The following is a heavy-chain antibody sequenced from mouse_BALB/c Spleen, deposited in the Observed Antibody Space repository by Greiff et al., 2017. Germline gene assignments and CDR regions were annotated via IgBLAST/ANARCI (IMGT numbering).Heavy chain of an antibody. CDR1: GYAFSSYW. CDR3: ARDTTVVPLDY. V-gene: IGHV1-80*01. Sequence: QVQLKESGAELVRPGSSVKISCKASGYAFSSYWMNWVKQRPGQGLEWIGQIYPGDGDTNYNGKFKGKATLTADKSSSTAYMQLSSLTSEDSAVYFCARDTTVVPLDYWGQGTTLTVSS. D-gene: IGHD1-1*01. J-gene: IGHJ2*01. CDR2: IYPGDGDT.